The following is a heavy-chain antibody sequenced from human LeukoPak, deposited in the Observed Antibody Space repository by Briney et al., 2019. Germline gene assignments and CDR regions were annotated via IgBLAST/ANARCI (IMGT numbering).Heavy chain of an antibody. V-gene: IGHV1-46*01. Sequence: GASVKVSCKASGYTFTSYYMHWVRQAPGQGLEWMGIINPSGGSTSYAQKFQGRVTMTRDTSTSTVYMELSSLRSEDTAVHYCARASSVRGGSYHRATSYFDYWGQGTLVTVSS. CDR1: GYTFTSYY. CDR2: INPSGGST. CDR3: ARASSVRGGSYHRATSYFDY. D-gene: IGHD2-15*01. J-gene: IGHJ4*02.